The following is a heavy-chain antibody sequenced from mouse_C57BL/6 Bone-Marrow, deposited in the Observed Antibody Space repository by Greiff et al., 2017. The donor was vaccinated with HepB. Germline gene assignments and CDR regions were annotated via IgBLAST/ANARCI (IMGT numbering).Heavy chain of an antibody. CDR3: ARRSYYYGSWAWFAY. J-gene: IGHJ3*01. CDR1: GFTFSSYG. V-gene: IGHV5-6*02. D-gene: IGHD1-1*01. Sequence: EVMLVESGGDLVKPGGSLKLSCAASGFTFSSYGMSWVRQTPDKRLEWVATISSGGSYTYYPDSVKGRFTISRDNAKNTLYLQMSSLKSEDTAMYYCARRSYYYGSWAWFAYWGQGTLVTVSA. CDR2: ISSGGSYT.